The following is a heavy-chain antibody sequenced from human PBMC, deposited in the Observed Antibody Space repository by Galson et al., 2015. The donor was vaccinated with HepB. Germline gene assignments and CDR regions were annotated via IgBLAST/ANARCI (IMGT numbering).Heavy chain of an antibody. CDR1: GYTFTSYG. D-gene: IGHD4-17*01. J-gene: IGHJ5*02. Sequence: SVKVSCKASGYTFTSYGISWVRQAPGQGLEWMGWISAYNGNTNYAQKLQGRVTMTTDTSTSTAYMELRSLRSDDTAVYYCARDFYGDYVPIVPVGITNWFDPWGQGTLVTVSS. CDR2: ISAYNGNT. V-gene: IGHV1-18*04. CDR3: ARDFYGDYVPIVPVGITNWFDP.